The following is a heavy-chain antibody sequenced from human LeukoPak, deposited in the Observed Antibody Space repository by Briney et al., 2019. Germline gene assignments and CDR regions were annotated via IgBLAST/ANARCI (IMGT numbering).Heavy chain of an antibody. CDR2: ISYDGSNK. CDR1: GFTFSSSG. D-gene: IGHD4-17*01. V-gene: IGHV3-30*03. Sequence: GGSLRLSCAASGFTFSSSGMHWVRQAPGKGLEWVAVISYDGSNKYYADSVKGRFTISRDNSKNTLYLQMNSLRAEDTAAYYCARDYGDYGAYGMDVWGQGTTVTVSS. J-gene: IGHJ6*02. CDR3: ARDYGDYGAYGMDV.